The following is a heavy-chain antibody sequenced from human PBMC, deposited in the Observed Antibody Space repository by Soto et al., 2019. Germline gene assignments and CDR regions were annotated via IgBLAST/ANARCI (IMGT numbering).Heavy chain of an antibody. Sequence: PSETLSLTCAVYGGSFSGYYWSWIRQPPGKGLEWIGEINHSGSTNYNPSLKSRVTISVDTSKNQFSLKLSSVTAADTAVYYCARGCIGWFDPWGQGTLLTVSS. CDR3: ARGCIGWFDP. J-gene: IGHJ5*02. CDR1: GGSFSGYY. D-gene: IGHD2-21*01. CDR2: INHSGST. V-gene: IGHV4-34*01.